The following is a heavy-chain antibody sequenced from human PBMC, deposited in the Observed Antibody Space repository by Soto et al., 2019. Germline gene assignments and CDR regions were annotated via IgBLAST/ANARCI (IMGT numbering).Heavy chain of an antibody. V-gene: IGHV2-5*02. D-gene: IGHD3-22*01. CDR3: AQSDSGFDAFDI. CDR1: GFSLSTRGVG. J-gene: IGHJ3*02. Sequence: QITLKESGPTLVKPTQTLTLTCTFSGFSLSTRGVGVGWIRQPPGKALEWLALIYWDDDKRYSPSLKSRLTITKDTSKNQVVLTMTNMDPVDTATYYCAQSDSGFDAFDIWGQGTMVTVSS. CDR2: IYWDDDK.